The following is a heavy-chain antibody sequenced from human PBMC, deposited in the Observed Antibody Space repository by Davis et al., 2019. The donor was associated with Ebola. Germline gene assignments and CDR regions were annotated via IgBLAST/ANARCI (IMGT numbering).Heavy chain of an antibody. J-gene: IGHJ6*02. V-gene: IGHV1-18*04. CDR1: GYTFTSYG. Sequence: AASVKVSCKASGYTFTSYGISWVRQAPGQGLEWMGWISAYNGNTNYAQKLQGRVTMTTDTSTSTAYMELRSLRSDDTAVYYCARDDWRIAASSYYGMDVWGQGTTVTVSS. D-gene: IGHD6-6*01. CDR3: ARDDWRIAASSYYGMDV. CDR2: ISAYNGNT.